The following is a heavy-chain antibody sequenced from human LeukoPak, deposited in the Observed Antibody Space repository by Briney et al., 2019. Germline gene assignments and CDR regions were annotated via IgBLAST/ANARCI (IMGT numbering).Heavy chain of an antibody. CDR1: GGSISSSNYY. Sequence: SETLSLTCTVSGGSISSSNYYWGWIRQPPGKGLEWIASIHYSETTYYNPSLKSRVTISVDTSKNHFSLRLSSVTAADTAVYYCARGPTYQPIDYWGQGTLVTVSS. V-gene: IGHV4-39*02. D-gene: IGHD2-2*01. CDR3: ARGPTYQPIDY. J-gene: IGHJ4*02. CDR2: IHYSETT.